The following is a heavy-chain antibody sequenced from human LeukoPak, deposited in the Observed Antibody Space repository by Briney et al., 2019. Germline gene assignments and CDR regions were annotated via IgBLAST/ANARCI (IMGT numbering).Heavy chain of an antibody. Sequence: SVKVSCKASRGTFSSYAISWVRQAPGQGLEWMGGIIPIFGTANYAQKFQGRVTITANESTSTAYMELSSLRSEDTAVYYCAEDSSGYLRDAWGQGTMVTVSS. V-gene: IGHV1-69*13. CDR1: RGTFSSYA. J-gene: IGHJ3*01. CDR2: IIPIFGTA. CDR3: AEDSSGYLRDA. D-gene: IGHD3-22*01.